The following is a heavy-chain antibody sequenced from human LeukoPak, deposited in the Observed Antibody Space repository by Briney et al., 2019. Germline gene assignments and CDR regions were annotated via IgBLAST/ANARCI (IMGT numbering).Heavy chain of an antibody. CDR3: ARHFGGMATGASDY. V-gene: IGHV4-59*08. CDR1: GGSKSSYY. CDR2: IYHSGYT. D-gene: IGHD5-24*01. Sequence: SETLTLTCNVSGGSKSSYYWSWIRQSPGKGLEWIGYIYHSGYTNYNPALESRVTMSVDTSKNHFSLKLTSLTAADTAVYYCARHFGGMATGASDYWGQGTLVTVSS. J-gene: IGHJ4*02.